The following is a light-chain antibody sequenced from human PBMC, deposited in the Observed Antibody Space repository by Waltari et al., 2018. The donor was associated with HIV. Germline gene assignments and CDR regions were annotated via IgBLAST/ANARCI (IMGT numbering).Light chain of an antibody. CDR3: QQYNNWWT. J-gene: IGKJ1*01. Sequence: EIVMTQSPATLSVSPGERATLSCRASQSVRSNLAWYQQKPGQAPRLLIYDASTRATGIPARFSGSGSGTEFSLTISSLQSEDFALDYCQQYNNWWTFGQGTKVEIK. CDR2: DAS. V-gene: IGKV3-15*01. CDR1: QSVRSN.